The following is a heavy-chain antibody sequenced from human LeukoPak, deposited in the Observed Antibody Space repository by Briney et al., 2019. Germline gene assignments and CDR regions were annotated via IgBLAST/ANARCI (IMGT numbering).Heavy chain of an antibody. CDR1: GFTFSNYA. Sequence: GGSLRLSCAASGFTFSNYAFHWVRQAPGKGLEYVSAINDNGDTTYCADSVKGRFTISRDISKNTLFLQMGSLRIEDMAVYYCARGHRSSWFDAFDIWGQGIMVTVSS. V-gene: IGHV3-64*02. CDR2: INDNGDTT. CDR3: ARGHRSSWFDAFDI. J-gene: IGHJ3*02. D-gene: IGHD6-13*01.